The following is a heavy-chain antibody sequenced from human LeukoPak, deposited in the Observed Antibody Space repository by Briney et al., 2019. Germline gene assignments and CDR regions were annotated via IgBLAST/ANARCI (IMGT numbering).Heavy chain of an antibody. D-gene: IGHD4-23*01. CDR1: GFTVSSNY. CDR2: IYSDGST. V-gene: IGHV3-53*01. Sequence: PGGSLRLSCAASGFTVSSNYMNWVRQTPGKGLEWVSVIYSDGSTYYADSVKGRFTISRDNSKNTLYLQMNSLRVEDTAVYYCARGDSTVTPKYFQYWGQGTLVTVSS. CDR3: ARGDSTVTPKYFQY. J-gene: IGHJ1*01.